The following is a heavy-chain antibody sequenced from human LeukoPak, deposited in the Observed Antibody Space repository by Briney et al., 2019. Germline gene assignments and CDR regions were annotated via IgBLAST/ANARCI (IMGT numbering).Heavy chain of an antibody. J-gene: IGHJ4*02. CDR1: GFTFSSYA. V-gene: IGHV3-30-3*01. Sequence: GGSLRLSCAASGFTFSSYAMHWVRQAPGKGLEWVAVISYDGSNKYYADSVKGRFTISRDNSKNTLYLQMNSLRAEDTAVYYCAKTLYAQWLVPPDYWGQGTLVTVSS. D-gene: IGHD6-19*01. CDR2: ISYDGSNK. CDR3: AKTLYAQWLVPPDY.